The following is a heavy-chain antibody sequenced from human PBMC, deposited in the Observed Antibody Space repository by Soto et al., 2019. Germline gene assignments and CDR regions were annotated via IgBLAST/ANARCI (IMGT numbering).Heavy chain of an antibody. CDR3: ARDRDCSSTSCYSMLAYNWIDP. D-gene: IGHD2-2*02. J-gene: IGHJ5*02. V-gene: IGHV1-69*06. CDR2: IIPIFGTA. CDR1: GGTFSSYA. Sequence: SVKVSCKASGGTFSSYAISWVRQAPGQGLEWMGGIIPIFGTANYAQKFQGRVTITADKSTSTAYMELSSLRSEDTAVYYCARDRDCSSTSCYSMLAYNWIDPWGQGTLVTVSS.